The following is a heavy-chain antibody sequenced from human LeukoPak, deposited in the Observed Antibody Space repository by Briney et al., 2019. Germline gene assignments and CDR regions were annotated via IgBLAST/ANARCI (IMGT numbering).Heavy chain of an antibody. J-gene: IGHJ4*02. CDR2: ISVGNGDT. V-gene: IGHV1-18*01. CDR1: RYTFTSHG. CDR3: ARDWPAVIADY. D-gene: IGHD2-21*01. Sequence: ASVKVSCKASRYTFTSHGISWLRQAPGQGLEWMAWISVGNGDTNYAQKFQGRVTLTTDTSTSTAYMELGSLRSDDTAIYYCARDWPAVIADYWGQGTLVTVSS.